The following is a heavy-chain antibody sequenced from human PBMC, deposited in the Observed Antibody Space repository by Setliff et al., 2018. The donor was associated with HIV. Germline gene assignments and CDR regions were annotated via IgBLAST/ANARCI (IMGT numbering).Heavy chain of an antibody. J-gene: IGHJ4*02. Sequence: GGSLRLSCAASGFTLSSFWMSWVRQAPGKGLEWVANIKQDGSEKYYVDSVKGRFTISRDNAKNSLYLQMNSLRAEDTAVYYCVRDGGSTTSYFDYWGQGTLVTVSS. D-gene: IGHD2-2*01. CDR3: VRDGGSTTSYFDY. CDR1: GFTLSSFW. CDR2: IKQDGSEK. V-gene: IGHV3-7*01.